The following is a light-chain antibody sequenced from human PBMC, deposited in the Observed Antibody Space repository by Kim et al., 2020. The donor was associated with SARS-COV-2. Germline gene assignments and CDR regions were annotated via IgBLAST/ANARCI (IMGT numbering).Light chain of an antibody. CDR2: DAS. CDR3: QQYGSSPRT. CDR1: HGVDTY. J-gene: IGKJ1*01. V-gene: IGKV3-20*01. Sequence: LSPGERATLSCRASHGVDTYLDWFQQKPGQAPRLLIYDASKRATGIPARFSGSGSGTDFTLTISRLEPEDFAVYYCQQYGSSPRTFGQGTKVDIK.